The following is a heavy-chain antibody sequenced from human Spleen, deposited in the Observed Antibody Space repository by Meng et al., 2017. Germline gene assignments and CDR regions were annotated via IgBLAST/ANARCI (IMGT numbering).Heavy chain of an antibody. CDR1: GGSISSYY. Sequence: SETLSPTCTVSGGSISSYYWSWIRQPPGQGLEWISTIYYSGSTYYNPSLKSRVTISMDTSKNQFCLKLSSVTAADPAVYYWGRALSGWYYFDFWGQGTQVTVSS. J-gene: IGHJ4*02. CDR3: GRALSGWYYFDF. D-gene: IGHD6-19*01. V-gene: IGHV4-59*12. CDR2: IYYSGST.